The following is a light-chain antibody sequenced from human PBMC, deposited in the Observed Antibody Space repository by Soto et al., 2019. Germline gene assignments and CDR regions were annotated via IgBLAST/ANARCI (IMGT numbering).Light chain of an antibody. CDR2: GAS. V-gene: IGKV3-15*01. Sequence: ETVMTQSPSTLSVSPGARATLSCRASQSVSSNLAWYQQKPGQAPRLLIYGASTRATGIPARFSGSGSGTEFTLTISSLQSEDFAVYYCQQYNNWPPWTFGQGTKVDIK. CDR3: QQYNNWPPWT. CDR1: QSVSSN. J-gene: IGKJ1*01.